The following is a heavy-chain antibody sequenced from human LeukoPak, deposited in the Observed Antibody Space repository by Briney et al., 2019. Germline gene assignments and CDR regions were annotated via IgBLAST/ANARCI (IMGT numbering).Heavy chain of an antibody. Sequence: GGSLRLSCAASGFTFSSYAMTWVRQAPGKGLEWVSVITGSGGSTYYADSVKGRFIISRDNSKNTVYLQMNSLRAEDTAVYYCAKDRNRVDIVAASDYWGQGTLVTVSS. D-gene: IGHD5-12*01. CDR2: ITGSGGST. V-gene: IGHV3-23*01. J-gene: IGHJ4*02. CDR1: GFTFSSYA. CDR3: AKDRNRVDIVAASDY.